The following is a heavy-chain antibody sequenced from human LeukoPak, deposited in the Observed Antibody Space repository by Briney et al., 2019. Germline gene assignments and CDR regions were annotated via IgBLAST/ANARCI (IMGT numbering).Heavy chain of an antibody. V-gene: IGHV1-46*01. D-gene: IGHD2-2*01. CDR1: GYTFTDYY. CDR3: ATEKYCSRTTCSGSFDC. Sequence: GASVKVSCKASGYTFTDYYMHWVRQAPGQGLEWMGIINPSSGDTTYAQKFRGGVTMTRDTSTSTVYMELSSLIFEDTAVYFCATEKYCSRTTCSGSFDCWGQGTLVTVSS. CDR2: INPSSGDT. J-gene: IGHJ4*02.